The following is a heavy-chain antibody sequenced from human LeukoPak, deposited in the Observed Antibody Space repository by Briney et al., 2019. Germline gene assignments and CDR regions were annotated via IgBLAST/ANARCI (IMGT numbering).Heavy chain of an antibody. Sequence: GGSLRLSCAASGFTFTSYDMHWVRQAPGKGLEWVAVISYDGSDIYYADSVKGRFTISRDNSKNTLYLRMNSLRAEDTAVYYCAKDLIAATGTGFFDYWGQGTLVTVSS. J-gene: IGHJ4*02. CDR1: GFTFTSYD. D-gene: IGHD6-13*01. V-gene: IGHV3-33*05. CDR3: AKDLIAATGTGFFDY. CDR2: ISYDGSDI.